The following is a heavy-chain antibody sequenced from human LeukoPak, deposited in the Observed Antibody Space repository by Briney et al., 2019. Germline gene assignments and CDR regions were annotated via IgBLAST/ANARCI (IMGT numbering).Heavy chain of an antibody. CDR2: IYSGGRT. CDR1: GFTFSSYA. D-gene: IGHD2-21*02. CDR3: ARDGDTCGYFDY. V-gene: IGHV3-66*01. J-gene: IGHJ4*02. Sequence: PGGSLRLSCAASGFTFSSYAMSWVRQAPGKGLEWVSVIYSGGRTYYADSVKGRFTISRDNSKNTLYLQMNSLRAEDTAVYYCARDGDTCGYFDYWGQGTLVTVSS.